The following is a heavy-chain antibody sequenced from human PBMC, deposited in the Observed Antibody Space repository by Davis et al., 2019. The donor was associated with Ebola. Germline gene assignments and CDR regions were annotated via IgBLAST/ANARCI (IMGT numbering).Heavy chain of an antibody. CDR3: AKGGVGYYYGSGREMPMDV. CDR2: IYYSGST. D-gene: IGHD3-10*01. CDR1: GGSISSYY. J-gene: IGHJ6*02. V-gene: IGHV4-59*01. Sequence: SETLSLTCTVSGGSISSYYWSWIRQPPGKGLEWIGYIYYSGSTNYNPSLKSRVTISVDTSKNQFSLKLNSVTAADTAVYYCAKGGVGYYYGSGREMPMDVWGQGTTVTVSS.